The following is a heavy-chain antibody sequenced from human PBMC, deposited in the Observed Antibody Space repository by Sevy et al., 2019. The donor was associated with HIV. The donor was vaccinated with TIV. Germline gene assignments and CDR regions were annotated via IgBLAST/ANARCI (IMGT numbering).Heavy chain of an antibody. CDR1: GGSISSSSYY. CDR3: ARLPRTSIAAAGTGNAKFDP. D-gene: IGHD6-13*01. CDR2: IYYSGST. Sequence: SETLSLTCTVSGGSISSSSYYRGWIRQPPGKGLEWIGSIYYSGSTYYNPSLKSRVTISVDTSKNQFSLKLSSVTAADTAVYYCARLPRTSIAAAGTGNAKFDPWGQGTLVTVSS. J-gene: IGHJ5*02. V-gene: IGHV4-39*01.